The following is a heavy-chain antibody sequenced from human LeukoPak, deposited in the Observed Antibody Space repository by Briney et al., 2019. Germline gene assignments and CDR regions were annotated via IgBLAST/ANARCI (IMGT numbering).Heavy chain of an antibody. J-gene: IGHJ4*02. CDR3: ARDSGSGSYLGYFDY. Sequence: SETLSHTCTVSGGSISSYYWSWIRQPPGKGLEWIGYIYYSGSTNYNPSLKSRVTISVDTSKSQFSLKLSSVTAADTAVYYCARDSGSGSYLGYFDYWGQGTLVTVSS. CDR2: IYYSGST. V-gene: IGHV4-59*01. CDR1: GGSISSYY. D-gene: IGHD3-10*01.